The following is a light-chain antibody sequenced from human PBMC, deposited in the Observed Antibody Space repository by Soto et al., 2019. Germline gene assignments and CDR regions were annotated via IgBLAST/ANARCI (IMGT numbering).Light chain of an antibody. CDR2: DAS. Sequence: DIQMTQSPSTLSGSVGDRVTITCRASQTISSWLAWYQQKPGKAPKLLIYDASNLESGVPSRFSGSESGTEFTLTISSLQPDDFATYYCQQYHSYPITFGQGTRLEIK. J-gene: IGKJ5*01. CDR1: QTISSW. CDR3: QQYHSYPIT. V-gene: IGKV1-5*01.